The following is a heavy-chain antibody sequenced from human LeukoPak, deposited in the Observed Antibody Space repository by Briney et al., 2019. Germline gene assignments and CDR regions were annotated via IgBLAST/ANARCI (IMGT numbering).Heavy chain of an antibody. CDR2: IYYSGGT. CDR1: GGSISSYY. D-gene: IGHD6-13*01. J-gene: IGHJ5*02. V-gene: IGHV4-59*01. CDR3: ARGGIAAAGMVGFDP. Sequence: SETLSLTCTVSGGSISSYYWSWIRQPPGKGLEWIGYIYYSGGTNYNPSLKSRVTISVDTSKNQFSLKLSSVTAADTAVYYCARGGIAAAGMVGFDPWGQGTLVTVSS.